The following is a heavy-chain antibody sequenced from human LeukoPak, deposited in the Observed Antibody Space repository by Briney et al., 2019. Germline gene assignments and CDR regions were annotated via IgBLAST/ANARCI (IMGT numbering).Heavy chain of an antibody. Sequence: ASVKVSCKASGYTFTGYYMHWVRQAPGQGLEWMGWINPNSGGTNYAQKFQGRVTMTRDTSISTAYMELSRLRSDDTAVYYCASLTNTYYDSSGYRGVDYWGQGTLVTVSS. CDR2: INPNSGGT. J-gene: IGHJ4*02. V-gene: IGHV1-2*02. CDR1: GYTFTGYY. D-gene: IGHD3-22*01. CDR3: ASLTNTYYDSSGYRGVDY.